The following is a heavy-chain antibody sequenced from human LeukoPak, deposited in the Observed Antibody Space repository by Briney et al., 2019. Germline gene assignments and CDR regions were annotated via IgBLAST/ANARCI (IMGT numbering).Heavy chain of an antibody. Sequence: ASVKVSCKASGGTFSSYAISWVRQAPGQGLEWMGGIIPIFGTANYAQKFQGRVTITADESTSTAYMELSSLRPEDTAVYYCAGCLNGDVHSYYYYYMDVWGKGTTVTVSS. CDR2: IIPIFGTA. V-gene: IGHV1-69*13. J-gene: IGHJ6*03. D-gene: IGHD4-17*01. CDR1: GGTFSSYA. CDR3: AGCLNGDVHSYYYYYMDV.